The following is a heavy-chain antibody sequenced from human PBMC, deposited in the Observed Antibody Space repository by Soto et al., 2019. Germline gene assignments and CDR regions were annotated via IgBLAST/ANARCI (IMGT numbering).Heavy chain of an antibody. D-gene: IGHD3-16*01. CDR1: GFTFSSYS. Sequence: EVQLVESGGGLVQPGGSLRLSCAASGFTFSSYSMNWVRQAPGKGLEWVSYISSSRSTIYYADSVKGRFTISRDNAKNSLYLQMNSLRDEDTAVYYCARVGYSGAGTGGLDYWGQGTLVTVSS. CDR3: ARVGYSGAGTGGLDY. J-gene: IGHJ4*02. CDR2: ISSSRSTI. V-gene: IGHV3-48*02.